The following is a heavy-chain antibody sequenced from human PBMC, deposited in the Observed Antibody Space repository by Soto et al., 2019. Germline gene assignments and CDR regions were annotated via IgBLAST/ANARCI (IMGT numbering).Heavy chain of an antibody. CDR2: IYYSGST. CDR3: ARDIVLVPAAIAGWYSPWFDP. CDR1: GGSISSGGYY. Sequence: PSETLSLTCTVSGGSISSGGYYWSWIRQHPGKGLEWIGYIYYSGSTYYNPSLKSRVTISVDTSKNQFSLKLSSVTAADTAVYYCARDIVLVPAAIAGWYSPWFDPWGQGTLVTVSS. D-gene: IGHD2-2*01. V-gene: IGHV4-31*03. J-gene: IGHJ5*02.